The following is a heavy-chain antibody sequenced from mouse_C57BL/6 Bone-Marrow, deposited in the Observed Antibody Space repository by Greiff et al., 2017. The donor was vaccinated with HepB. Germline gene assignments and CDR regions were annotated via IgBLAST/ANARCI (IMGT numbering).Heavy chain of an antibody. D-gene: IGHD1-1*01. CDR3: ARSIYYYGSSWNYFDY. V-gene: IGHV1-72*01. CDR2: IDPNSGGT. CDR1: GYTFTSYW. Sequence: QVQLQQPGAELVKPGASVKLSCKASGYTFTSYWMHWVKQRPGRGLEWIGRIDPNSGGTKYNEKFKSEATLTVDKPSSTAYMQLSSLTSEDSAVYYGARSIYYYGSSWNYFDYWGQGTTLTVSS. J-gene: IGHJ2*01.